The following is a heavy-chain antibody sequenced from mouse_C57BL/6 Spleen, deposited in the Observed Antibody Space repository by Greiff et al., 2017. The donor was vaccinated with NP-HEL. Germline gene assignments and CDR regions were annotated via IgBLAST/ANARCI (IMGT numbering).Heavy chain of an antibody. Sequence: VQLQQSGAELVKPGASVKISCKASGYAFSSYWMNWVKQRPGKGLEWIGQIYPGDGDTNYNGKFKGKATLTADKSSSTAYMQLSSLTSEDSAVYFCANNYYGRNYFDYWGQGTTLTVSS. D-gene: IGHD1-1*01. CDR2: IYPGDGDT. CDR1: GYAFSSYW. V-gene: IGHV1-80*01. J-gene: IGHJ2*01. CDR3: ANNYYGRNYFDY.